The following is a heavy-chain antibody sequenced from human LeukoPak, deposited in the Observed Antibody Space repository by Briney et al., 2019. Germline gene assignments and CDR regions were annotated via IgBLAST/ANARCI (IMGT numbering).Heavy chain of an antibody. V-gene: IGHV3-73*01. Sequence: PGGSLRLSCEASGFSFSGSAMHWVRQASGKGLEWVGRIRSKANSYATAYTASVKGRFTISRDDSKNTAYLQMNSLKTEDTAVYYCARPRFGDFYYMDVWGKGTTVTISS. D-gene: IGHD3-16*01. CDR1: GFSFSGSA. CDR3: ARPRFGDFYYMDV. CDR2: IRSKANSYAT. J-gene: IGHJ6*03.